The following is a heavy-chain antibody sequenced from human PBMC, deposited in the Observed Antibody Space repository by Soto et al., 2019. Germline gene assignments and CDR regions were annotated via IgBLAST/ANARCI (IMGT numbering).Heavy chain of an antibody. J-gene: IGHJ6*02. CDR1: GFTFSAYG. D-gene: IGHD3-3*01. V-gene: IGHV3-30*18. CDR2: ISYDGFNK. Sequence: GGSLRLSCAASGFTFSAYGMHWVRQAPGKGLEWVAIISYDGFNKYYADSVKGRFTISRDNSKNTLYLQMNSLRSEDTAVYYCPKDTPIFGESYTMDVWGQGTTVTVSS. CDR3: PKDTPIFGESYTMDV.